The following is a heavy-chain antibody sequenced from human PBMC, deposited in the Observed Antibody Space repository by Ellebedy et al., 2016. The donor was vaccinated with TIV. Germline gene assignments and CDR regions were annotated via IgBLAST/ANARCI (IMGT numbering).Heavy chain of an antibody. CDR3: ARGSNSGRSGFDP. CDR2: ISHSSSTI. Sequence: GESLKISCAASGFTFSSYSMNWVRQAPGKELEWLSYISHSSSTIYYADSVKGRFTIARDNAKNSLYLQMNSLRAEDTAVYYCARGSNSGRSGFDPWGRGTLVTVSS. D-gene: IGHD2-2*01. J-gene: IGHJ2*01. CDR1: GFTFSSYS. V-gene: IGHV3-48*04.